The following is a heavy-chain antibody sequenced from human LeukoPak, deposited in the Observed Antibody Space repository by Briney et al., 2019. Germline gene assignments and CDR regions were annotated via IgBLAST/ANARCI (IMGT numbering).Heavy chain of an antibody. CDR2: IYTSGST. CDR3: ARGGGSYYFGS. V-gene: IGHV4-4*07. Sequence: PSETLSLICTVSGGSISSYYWSWLRQPAGKGLEWIGRIYTSGSTHYNPSLKSRVTMSADTSNNQFSLKLSSVTAADTAVYYCARGGGSYYFGSWGQGTLVTVSS. D-gene: IGHD1-26*01. J-gene: IGHJ4*02. CDR1: GGSISSYY.